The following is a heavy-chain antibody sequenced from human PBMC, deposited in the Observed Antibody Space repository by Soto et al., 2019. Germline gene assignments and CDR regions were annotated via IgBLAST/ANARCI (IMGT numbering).Heavy chain of an antibody. CDR1: GFTFSSYS. J-gene: IGHJ6*03. D-gene: IGHD3-3*01. Sequence: PGGSLRLSCAASGFTFSSYSMNWVRQAPGKGLEWVSSISSSSSYIYYADSVKGRFTISRDNAKNSLYLQMNSLRAEDTAVYYCARDISTTIFGVVIPDYYYYYYMDVWGKGTTVTVSS. CDR3: ARDISTTIFGVVIPDYYYYYYMDV. V-gene: IGHV3-21*01. CDR2: ISSSSSYI.